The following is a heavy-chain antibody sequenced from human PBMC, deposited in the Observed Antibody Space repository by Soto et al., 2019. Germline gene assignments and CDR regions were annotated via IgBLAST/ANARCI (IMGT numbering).Heavy chain of an antibody. J-gene: IGHJ5*02. Sequence: GGSLRLSCAASGFTFRSFTMNWVRQAPGKGLEWVSTISSNSAYIYYTDALRGRFTISRDNAKNLLHLQMNSLRAEDTAVYYCTRDASRDSSARGWFDPWGPGTLVT. CDR2: ISSNSAYI. CDR1: GFTFRSFT. V-gene: IGHV3-21*01. D-gene: IGHD6-13*01. CDR3: TRDASRDSSARGWFDP.